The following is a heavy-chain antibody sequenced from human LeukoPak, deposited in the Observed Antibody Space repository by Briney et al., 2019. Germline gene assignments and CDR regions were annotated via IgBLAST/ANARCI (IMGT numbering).Heavy chain of an antibody. D-gene: IGHD6-19*01. Sequence: GGSPRLSCAASGFTFSTYWMHWVRQAPGKGLVWVSRINSDGSSTTYADSVKGRFTISRDNAKNTLYLQMNSLRAEDTAVYYCARVINSGWLGELSDWGQGTLVTVSS. CDR1: GFTFSTYW. CDR3: ARVINSGWLGELSD. J-gene: IGHJ4*02. CDR2: INSDGSST. V-gene: IGHV3-74*01.